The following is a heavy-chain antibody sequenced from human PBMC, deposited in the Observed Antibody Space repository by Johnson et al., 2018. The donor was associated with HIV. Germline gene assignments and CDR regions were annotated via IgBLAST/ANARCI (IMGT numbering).Heavy chain of an antibody. Sequence: QVQLVESGGGVVQPGRSLRLSCAASGFSFSTYAMHWVRQAPGKGLEWVAIISNDGSNKNYADSVKGRFTVSRDNSKNTLFLQMNGLRAEDTAVYYCAREGRTGPDTFDIWGQGTMLTVSS. CDR2: ISNDGSNK. V-gene: IGHV3-30*04. CDR1: GFSFSTYA. J-gene: IGHJ3*02. CDR3: AREGRTGPDTFDI.